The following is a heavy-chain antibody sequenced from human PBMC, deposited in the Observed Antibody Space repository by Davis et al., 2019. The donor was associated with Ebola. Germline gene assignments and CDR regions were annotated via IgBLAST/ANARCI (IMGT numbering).Heavy chain of an antibody. Sequence: AASVKVSCKASGYRFNRYAMHWVRQAPGQRPEWMGWINGDNDDTKFSQKFQDRVTISRDTSATTVYMELGSLKSEDTAVYYCARSEIVLKDFDSVLPFEDWGQGTLVTVSS. CDR3: ARSEIVLKDFDSVLPFED. V-gene: IGHV1-3*01. CDR2: INGDNDDT. CDR1: GYRFNRYA. D-gene: IGHD5/OR15-5a*01. J-gene: IGHJ4*02.